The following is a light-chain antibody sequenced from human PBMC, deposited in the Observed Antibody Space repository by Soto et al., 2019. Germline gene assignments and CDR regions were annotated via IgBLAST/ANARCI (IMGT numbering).Light chain of an antibody. CDR3: QSYDMSLNNHV. CDR1: SSNIGAPYD. Sequence: QSGLTQPPPVSGAPGRGVTIPCTGTSSNIGAPYDVHWYQHLPGTAPKRLIYGGNNRPSGLPDRFSGSRSGTSASLAITGIQAEDEADYYCQSYDMSLNNHVFGTGTKVTVL. J-gene: IGLJ1*01. CDR2: GGN. V-gene: IGLV1-40*01.